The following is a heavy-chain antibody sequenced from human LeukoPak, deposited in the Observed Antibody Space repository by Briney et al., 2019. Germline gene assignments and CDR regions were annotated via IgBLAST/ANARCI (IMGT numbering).Heavy chain of an antibody. V-gene: IGHV3-11*01. D-gene: IGHD6-19*01. J-gene: IGHJ6*02. Sequence: GGSLRLSCAASGFTFSDYYMSWIRQAPGKGLEWGSYISSSGSTIYYADSVKGRFTISRDNAKNSLYLQMNSLRAEDTAVYYCARGAQWLDVDYYGMDVWGQGTTVTVSS. CDR3: ARGAQWLDVDYYGMDV. CDR2: ISSSGSTI. CDR1: GFTFSDYY.